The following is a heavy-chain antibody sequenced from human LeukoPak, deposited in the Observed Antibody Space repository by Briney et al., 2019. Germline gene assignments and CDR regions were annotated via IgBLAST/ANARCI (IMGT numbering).Heavy chain of an antibody. CDR1: GFTFSSYA. D-gene: IGHD1-26*01. V-gene: IGHV3-23*01. J-gene: IGHJ4*02. CDR2: VGGSGVST. Sequence: PWGSLRLSCTASGFTFSSYAMSWVRQAPGKGLEWVSSVGGSGVSTYYIDSVKGRFTISRDNSKNTLYLQMNSLRTEDTAVYYCARTSSQGGSDYFDYWGQGTLVTVSS. CDR3: ARTSSQGGSDYFDY.